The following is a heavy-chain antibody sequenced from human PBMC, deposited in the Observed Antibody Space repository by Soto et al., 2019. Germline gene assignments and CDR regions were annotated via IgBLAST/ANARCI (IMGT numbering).Heavy chain of an antibody. J-gene: IGHJ3*02. CDR2: LYDVDGT. CDR1: GLTVRGKKY. Sequence: DVQLVASGGGLIQPGGSRRLSCAALGLTVRGKKYITWVRQAPGKGLEWVSALYDVDGTYYADSAKGRFTISRDNSNNIIYLQMNSLGPDDTAVYYCASWLEREHAYDIWGLGTMVTVSS. CDR3: ASWLEREHAYDI. V-gene: IGHV3-53*01. D-gene: IGHD1-1*01.